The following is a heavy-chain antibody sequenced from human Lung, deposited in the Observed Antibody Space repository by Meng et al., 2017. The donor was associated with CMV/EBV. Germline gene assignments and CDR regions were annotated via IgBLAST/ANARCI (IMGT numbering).Heavy chain of an antibody. D-gene: IGHD2-2*01. CDR3: ARAFIVVVPAAIGSPYGMDV. J-gene: IGHJ6*02. V-gene: IGHV1-69*02. CDR2: IIPILGIA. CDR1: GGTFSSYT. Sequence: SVXVSXKASGGTFSSYTISWVRQAPGQGLEWMGRIIPILGIANYAQKFQGRVTITADKSTSTAYMELSSLRSEDTAVYYCARAFIVVVPAAIGSPYGMDVWXQGTTVTVSS.